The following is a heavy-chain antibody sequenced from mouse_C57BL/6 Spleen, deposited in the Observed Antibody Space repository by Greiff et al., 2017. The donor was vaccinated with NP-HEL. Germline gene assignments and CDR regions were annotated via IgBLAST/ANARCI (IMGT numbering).Heavy chain of an antibody. CDR3: ASYYDGSSSFAY. D-gene: IGHD1-1*01. CDR2: IDPSDSGT. V-gene: IGHV1-52*01. CDR1: GYTFTSYW. Sequence: QVQLQQPGAELVRPGSSVKLSCKASGYTFTSYWMHWVKQRPIQGLEWIGNIDPSDSGTHYNQKFKDKATLTVDKSSSTAYMQLSSLTSEDSAVYYCASYYDGSSSFAYWGQGTLVTVSA. J-gene: IGHJ3*01.